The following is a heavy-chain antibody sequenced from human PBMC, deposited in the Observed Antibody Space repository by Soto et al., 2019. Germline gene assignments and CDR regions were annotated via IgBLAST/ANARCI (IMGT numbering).Heavy chain of an antibody. Sequence: PSETLSLTCAVSGGSIRSRGYYWSWIRQHPGKGLDWIGYICYIGSIYYNPSLKSPVTILVDTSKNQFSLKLSSVTAAATAVYSSARGRRFRGFYGMDVWGQGNTVTVSS. D-gene: IGHD3-3*01. CDR3: ARGRRFRGFYGMDV. CDR2: ICYIGSI. V-gene: IGHV4-31*11. J-gene: IGHJ6*02. CDR1: GGSIRSRGYY.